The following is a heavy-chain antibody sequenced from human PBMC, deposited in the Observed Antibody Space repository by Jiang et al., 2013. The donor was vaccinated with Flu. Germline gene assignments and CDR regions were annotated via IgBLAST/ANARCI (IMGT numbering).Heavy chain of an antibody. CDR3: ARGNGNSWGDWDAFDI. CDR2: ISFDGSDA. Sequence: QLVESGGGVVQPGRSLRLSCAASGFTFTFSGPGVHWVRQAPGKGLEWVAVISFDGSDAHYADSVKGRFTISRDNSKNTLYLQMNSLRAEDTAVYYCARGNGNSWGDWDAFDIWGQGTVVTVSS. CDR1: GFTFTFSGPG. J-gene: IGHJ3*02. V-gene: IGHV3-30-3*01. D-gene: IGHD2-21*02.